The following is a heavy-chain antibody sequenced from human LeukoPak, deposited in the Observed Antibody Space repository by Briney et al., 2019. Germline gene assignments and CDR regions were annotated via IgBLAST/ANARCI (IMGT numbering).Heavy chain of an antibody. CDR3: ARHRSGGSQDDAFDI. V-gene: IGHV3-7*01. Sequence: GRSLRLSCAASGFTFSTYGIHWVRQAPGKGLEWVADIKEDGSEKYYVDSVKGRFTISRQNAKSSLFLQMNSLRAEDTAVYYCARHRSGGSQDDAFDIWGQGTMVTVSS. D-gene: IGHD2-15*01. CDR2: IKEDGSEK. J-gene: IGHJ3*02. CDR1: GFTFSTYG.